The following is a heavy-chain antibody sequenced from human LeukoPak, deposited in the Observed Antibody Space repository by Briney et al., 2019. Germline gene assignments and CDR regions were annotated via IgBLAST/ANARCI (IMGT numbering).Heavy chain of an antibody. CDR1: GGSISSYY. CDR2: IYAGEGA. Sequence: PSETLSLTCTVSGGSISSYYWGWIRQPAGKGLEWIGRIYAGEGAKYNPSLETRVTVSVDTSTNQLSLKLSSVTAADTAVYYCAREGYSYGYYFDYWGQGTLVTVSS. V-gene: IGHV4-4*07. D-gene: IGHD5-18*01. J-gene: IGHJ4*02. CDR3: AREGYSYGYYFDY.